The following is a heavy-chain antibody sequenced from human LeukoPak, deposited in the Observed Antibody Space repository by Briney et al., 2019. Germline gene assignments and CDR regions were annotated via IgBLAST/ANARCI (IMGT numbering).Heavy chain of an antibody. D-gene: IGHD3-22*01. CDR2: IYYSGST. J-gene: IGHJ4*02. CDR3: ARDGNYYDSSGSVFDY. V-gene: IGHV4-30-4*01. Sequence: SETLSLTCTVSGGSISSGDYYWSWIRQPPGKGLEWIGYIYYSGSTYYNPSLKSRVTISVDTSKNQFSLKLSSVTAADTAVYYCARDGNYYDSSGSVFDYWGQGTLVTVSS. CDR1: GGSISSGDYY.